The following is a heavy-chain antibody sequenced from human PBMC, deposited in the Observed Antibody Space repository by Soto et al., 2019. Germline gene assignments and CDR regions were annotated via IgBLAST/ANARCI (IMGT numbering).Heavy chain of an antibody. CDR2: TRDKRNSYTT. J-gene: IGHJ4*02. CDR1: GLTLSDQY. Sequence: EVQLVESGGGLVQPGGSLRLSCEASGLTLSDQYMDWVRQAPGKGLEWVGRTRDKRNSYTTEYATSVKGRFTISRDDSKNSLYLQMNSLKSEDTAVYLCGRPVTGSGHIAYWGRGTLVTVSS. D-gene: IGHD3-9*01. V-gene: IGHV3-72*01. CDR3: GRPVTGSGHIAY.